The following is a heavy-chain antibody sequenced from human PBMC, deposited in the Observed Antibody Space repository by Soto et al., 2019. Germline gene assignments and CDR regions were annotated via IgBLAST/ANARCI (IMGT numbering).Heavy chain of an antibody. J-gene: IGHJ4*02. CDR3: ARDNDSSGASFDY. Sequence: QVQLQESGPGLVKPSQTLSLTCTVSGGSISSGDYYWSWIRQPPGKGLEWIGYIYYSGSTYYNPSLKSRVTISVDTSKNQFALKLSSVTAADTAVYYCARDNDSSGASFDYWGQGTLVTVSS. D-gene: IGHD3-22*01. CDR1: GGSISSGDYY. CDR2: IYYSGST. V-gene: IGHV4-30-4*01.